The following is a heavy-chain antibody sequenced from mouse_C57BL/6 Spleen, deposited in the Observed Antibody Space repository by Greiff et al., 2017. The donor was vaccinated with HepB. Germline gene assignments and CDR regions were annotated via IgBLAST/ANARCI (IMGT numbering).Heavy chain of an antibody. CDR1: GYTFTSYW. D-gene: IGHD2-4*01. J-gene: IGHJ1*03. V-gene: IGHV1-64*01. CDR3: ARKSVYYDYEGYFDV. Sequence: QVQLQQPGAELVKPGASVKLSCKASGYTFTSYWMHWVKQRPGQGLEWIGMIHPNSGSTNYNEKFKSKATLTVDKSSSTAYMQLSSLTSEDSAVYYCARKSVYYDYEGYFDVWGTGTTVTVSS. CDR2: IHPNSGST.